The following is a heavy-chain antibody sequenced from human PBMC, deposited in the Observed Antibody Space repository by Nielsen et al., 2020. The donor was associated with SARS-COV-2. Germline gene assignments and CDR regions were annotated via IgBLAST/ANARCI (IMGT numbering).Heavy chain of an antibody. CDR1: GFTFSSSW. Sequence: GESLKISCAASGFTFSSSWMHWVRQAPGKGLVWVSRIGSDESITNYVDSVKGRFTISRDNAKNTLYLQMNSLRAEDTAVCYCAREMGGSSRHFDYWGQGTLVTVSS. CDR2: IGSDESIT. CDR3: AREMGGSSRHFDY. V-gene: IGHV3-74*01. J-gene: IGHJ4*02. D-gene: IGHD6-13*01.